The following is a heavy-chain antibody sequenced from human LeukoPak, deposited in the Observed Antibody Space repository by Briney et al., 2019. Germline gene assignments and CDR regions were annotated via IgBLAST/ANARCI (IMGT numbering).Heavy chain of an antibody. D-gene: IGHD2-8*01. CDR1: GYTFTVYH. J-gene: IGHJ4*02. Sequence: ASVKVSCKASGYTFTVYHRHWVRQAPGQGLEWMGWINPNSGDTNFAQKFQGRVAMTRDTSISTVYMEVSRLRSDDTAVYYCARADWSMLDYWGQGTLVTVSS. CDR2: INPNSGDT. CDR3: ARADWSMLDY. V-gene: IGHV1-2*02.